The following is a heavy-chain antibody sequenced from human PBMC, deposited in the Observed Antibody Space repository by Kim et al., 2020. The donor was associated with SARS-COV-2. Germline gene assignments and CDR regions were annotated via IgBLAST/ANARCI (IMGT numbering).Heavy chain of an antibody. CDR3: ARSRYQLLLHYYYYYMDV. V-gene: IGHV4-34*01. D-gene: IGHD2-2*01. J-gene: IGHJ6*03. Sequence: SETLSLTCAVYGGSFSGYYWSWIRQPPGKGLEWIGEINHSGSTNYNPSLKSRVTISVDTSKNQFSLKLSSVTAADTAVYYCARSRYQLLLHYYYYYMDVWGKGTTVTVSS. CDR2: INHSGST. CDR1: GGSFSGYY.